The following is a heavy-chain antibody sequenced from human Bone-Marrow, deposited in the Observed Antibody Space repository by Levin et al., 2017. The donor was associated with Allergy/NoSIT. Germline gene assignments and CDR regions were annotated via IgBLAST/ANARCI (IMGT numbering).Heavy chain of an antibody. CDR3: ARDRGYSYGHSFDY. CDR1: GFTFSSYG. D-gene: IGHD5-18*01. CDR2: IWYDGSNK. V-gene: IGHV3-33*01. Sequence: GGSLRLSCAASGFTFSSYGMHWVRQAPGKGLEWVAVIWYDGSNKYYADSVKGRFTISRDNSKNTLYLQMNSLRAEDTAVYYCARDRGYSYGHSFDYWGQGTLVTVSS. J-gene: IGHJ4*02.